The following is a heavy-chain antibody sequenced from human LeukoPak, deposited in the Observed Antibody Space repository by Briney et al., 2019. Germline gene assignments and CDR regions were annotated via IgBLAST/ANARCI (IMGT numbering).Heavy chain of an antibody. D-gene: IGHD4-17*01. V-gene: IGHV1-58*01. J-gene: IGHJ4*02. CDR1: GFTFTSSA. CDR2: IVVGSGNT. Sequence: SVKVSCKASGFTFTSSAVQWVRQARGQRLEWLGWIVVGSGNTNYAQKFQERVTITRDMSTSTAYMELSSLRSEDTAVYYCAAEPTTVTPGFDYWGQGTLVTVSS. CDR3: AAEPTTVTPGFDY.